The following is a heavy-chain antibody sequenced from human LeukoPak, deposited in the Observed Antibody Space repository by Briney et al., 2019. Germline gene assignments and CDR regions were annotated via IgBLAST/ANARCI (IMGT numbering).Heavy chain of an antibody. V-gene: IGHV4-4*07. D-gene: IGHD6-13*01. CDR3: ARANYSSSWRYFDY. CDR1: GGSISSYY. J-gene: IGHJ4*02. Sequence: SETLSLTWTVSGGSISSYYWSWIRQPAGKGLEWIGRIYTSGSTNYNPSLKSRVTMSVDTSKNQFSLKLSSVTAADTAVYYCARANYSSSWRYFDYWGQGTLVTVSS. CDR2: IYTSGST.